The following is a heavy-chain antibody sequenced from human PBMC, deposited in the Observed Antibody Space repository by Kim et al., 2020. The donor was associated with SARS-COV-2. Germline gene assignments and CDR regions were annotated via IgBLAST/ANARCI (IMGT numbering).Heavy chain of an antibody. CDR2: IYYSGST. J-gene: IGHJ6*02. Sequence: SETLSLTCTVSGGSISSGGYYWSWIRQHPGKGLEWIGYIYYSGSTYYNPSLKSRVTISVDTSKNQFSLKLSSVTAADTAVYYCARGGYSYGYRFYYYGMDVWGQGTTVTVSS. D-gene: IGHD5-18*01. CDR1: GGSISSGGYY. CDR3: ARGGYSYGYRFYYYGMDV. V-gene: IGHV4-31*03.